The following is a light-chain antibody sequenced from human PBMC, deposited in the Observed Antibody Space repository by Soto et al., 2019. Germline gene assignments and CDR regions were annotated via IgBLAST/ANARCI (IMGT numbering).Light chain of an antibody. J-gene: IGLJ1*01. CDR2: DVS. CDR1: SSDVGGYNY. V-gene: IGLV2-14*01. Sequence: QSVLTQPASVSGSPGQSITISCTGTSSDVGGYNYVSWYQQHPGKAPKLIIYDVSNRPSGVFNRFSGSKSGNTASLTISGLQAEDEADYYRSSYTSSSTGVFGTGTKVTVL. CDR3: SSYTSSSTGV.